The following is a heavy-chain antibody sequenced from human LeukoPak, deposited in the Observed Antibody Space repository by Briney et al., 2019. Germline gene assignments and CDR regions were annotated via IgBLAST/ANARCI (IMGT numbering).Heavy chain of an antibody. Sequence: PGGSLRLSCAASGFTFSNYAMTWVRLAPGKGLEWVSAITGNTANTYYADSVKGRFTISRDNSKNTVYLQMNSLRVEDTAVYHCAKRYVSSNYYQCLGEWGQGNPGHRLL. V-gene: IGHV3-23*01. CDR3: AKRYVSSNYYQCLGE. CDR2: ITGNTANT. J-gene: IGHJ4*02. CDR1: GFTFSNYA. D-gene: IGHD3-22*01.